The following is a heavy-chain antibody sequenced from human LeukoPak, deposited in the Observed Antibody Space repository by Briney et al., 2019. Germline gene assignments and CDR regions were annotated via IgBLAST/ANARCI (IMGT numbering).Heavy chain of an antibody. Sequence: GGSLRLSCAASGFTFSSYEMNWFRQAPGKGLEWISYISSGGSTMYYADSVKGRFTISRDNAKNSLSLQVDSLRADDTAVYYCARDPDAVASHLDYWGQGTLVTVSS. CDR1: GFTFSSYE. CDR3: ARDPDAVASHLDY. V-gene: IGHV3-48*03. CDR2: ISSGGSTM. J-gene: IGHJ4*02.